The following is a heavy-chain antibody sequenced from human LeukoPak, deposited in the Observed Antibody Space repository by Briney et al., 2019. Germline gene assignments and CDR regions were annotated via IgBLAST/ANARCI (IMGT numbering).Heavy chain of an antibody. CDR2: ISGYNGNT. Sequence: ASVKVSCKASGYTFTSYGISWVRQAPGQGLEWMGWISGYNGNTNYAQKFQGRVTMTRNTSISTAYMELSSLRSEDTAVYYCARGVDYGSGSYLTYYYYYMDVWGKGTTVTISS. D-gene: IGHD3-10*01. V-gene: IGHV1-18*01. CDR3: ARGVDYGSGSYLTYYYYYMDV. CDR1: GYTFTSYG. J-gene: IGHJ6*03.